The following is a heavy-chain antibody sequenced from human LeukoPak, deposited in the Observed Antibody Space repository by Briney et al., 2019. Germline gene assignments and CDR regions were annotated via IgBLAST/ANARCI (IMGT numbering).Heavy chain of an antibody. Sequence: ASVKVSCKASGYTFTSYYMHWVRQAPGQGLEWMGIINPSGGSTSYAQKFQGRVTMTRDTSTSTVYMELSSLRSDDTAVYYCARETTLTGRYFYYYMDVWGKGTTVTVSS. CDR3: ARETTLTGRYFYYYMDV. V-gene: IGHV1-46*01. D-gene: IGHD2/OR15-2a*01. J-gene: IGHJ6*03. CDR2: INPSGGST. CDR1: GYTFTSYY.